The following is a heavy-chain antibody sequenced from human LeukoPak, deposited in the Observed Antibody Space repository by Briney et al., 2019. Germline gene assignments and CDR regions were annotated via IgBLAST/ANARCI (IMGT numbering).Heavy chain of an antibody. Sequence: ASVKVSCKASGYTFNRYAMNWVRQAPGQGLEWMGWINPNSGGTNYAQKFQGRVTMTRDTSISTAYMELSRLRSDDTAVYYCARDTGDDILTGYHPAGYWGQGTLVTVSS. CDR2: INPNSGGT. CDR1: GYTFNRYA. V-gene: IGHV1-2*02. J-gene: IGHJ4*02. D-gene: IGHD3-9*01. CDR3: ARDTGDDILTGYHPAGY.